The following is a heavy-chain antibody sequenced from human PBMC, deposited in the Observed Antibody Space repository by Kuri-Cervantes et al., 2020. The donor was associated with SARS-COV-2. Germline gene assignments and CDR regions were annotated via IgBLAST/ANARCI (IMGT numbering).Heavy chain of an antibody. V-gene: IGHV4-34*01. J-gene: IGHJ3*02. CDR3: ARVPYSGSQRGAFNI. CDR1: GGSFSGYY. Sequence: SETLSPTCAVYGGSFSGYYWSGIRQPPGKGLEWIGEINHSGSTNYNPSLKSRVTISVDTSKNQFSLKLSSVTAADTAVYYCARVPYSGSQRGAFNIWGQGTMVTVSS. CDR2: INHSGST. D-gene: IGHD1-26*01.